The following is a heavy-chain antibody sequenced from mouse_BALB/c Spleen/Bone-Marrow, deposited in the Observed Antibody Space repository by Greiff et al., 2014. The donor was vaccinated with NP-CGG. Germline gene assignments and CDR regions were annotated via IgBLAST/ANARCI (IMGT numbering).Heavy chain of an antibody. Sequence: VQLKESGPELEKPGASVKISCKASGYSFTGYNMNWVKQSNGKSLEWIGNIDPSYGGTTYNQKFKGKATLTVDKSSSTAYMQLKSLTSGDSAVYYCARGHDGYRTWFAYWGQGTLVTVSA. D-gene: IGHD2-3*01. V-gene: IGHV1-39*01. CDR2: IDPSYGGT. CDR3: ARGHDGYRTWFAY. J-gene: IGHJ3*01. CDR1: GYSFTGYN.